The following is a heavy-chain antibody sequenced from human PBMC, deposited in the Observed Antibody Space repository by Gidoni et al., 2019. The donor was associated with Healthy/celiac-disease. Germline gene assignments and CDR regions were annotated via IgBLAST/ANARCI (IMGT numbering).Heavy chain of an antibody. V-gene: IGHV1-69*01. CDR2: IIPIFGTA. Sequence: QVQLLQSGAEVKKPGSSVTVSCKASGGAFSSYAISWVRQAPGQGLEWMGGIIPIFGTANYAQKFQGRVTITADESTSTAYMELSSLRSEDTAVYYCARSPSPITMIVPLDYWGQGTLVTVSS. CDR3: ARSPSPITMIVPLDY. CDR1: GGAFSSYA. J-gene: IGHJ4*02. D-gene: IGHD3-22*01.